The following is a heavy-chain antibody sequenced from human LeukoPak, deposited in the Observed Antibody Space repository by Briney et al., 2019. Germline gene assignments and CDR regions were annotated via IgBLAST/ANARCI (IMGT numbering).Heavy chain of an antibody. J-gene: IGHJ4*02. CDR3: ARDRRYSSGWRLDY. V-gene: IGHV4-59*01. CDR1: DGSISSNY. Sequence: SETLSLTYTVSDGSISSNYWTWIRQPPGKGLEWIGYIYYSGSTNYNPSLKSRVTISVDTSKNQFSLKLSSVTAADTAVYYCARDRRYSSGWRLDYWGQGTLVTVSS. CDR2: IYYSGST. D-gene: IGHD6-19*01.